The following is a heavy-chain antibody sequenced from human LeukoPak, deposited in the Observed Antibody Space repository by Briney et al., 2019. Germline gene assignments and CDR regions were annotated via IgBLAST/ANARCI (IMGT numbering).Heavy chain of an antibody. CDR3: ATDLSTGGVRGVLTYYFDY. Sequence: PGGSLRLSCAASGFTFSSYAMHWVRQAPGKGLEWVAVISYDGSNKYYADSVKGRFTISRDNSKNTLYLQMNSLRAEDTAVYYCATDLSTGGVRGVLTYYFDYWGQGTLVTVSS. V-gene: IGHV3-30-3*01. D-gene: IGHD3-10*01. CDR2: ISYDGSNK. CDR1: GFTFSSYA. J-gene: IGHJ4*02.